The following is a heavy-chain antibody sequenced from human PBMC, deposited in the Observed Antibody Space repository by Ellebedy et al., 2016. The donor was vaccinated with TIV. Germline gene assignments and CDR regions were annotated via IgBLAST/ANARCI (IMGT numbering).Heavy chain of an antibody. CDR1: GYTFTSYG. J-gene: IGHJ6*02. D-gene: IGHD5-18*01. Sequence: AASVKVSCKASGYTFTSYGISWVRQAPGQGLEWMGWISAYNGNTNYAQKLQGRVTMTTDTSTSTAYMELRSLRSDDTAVYYCARDSGGAMAHYYYGMDVWGQGTTVTVSS. CDR3: ARDSGGAMAHYYYGMDV. CDR2: ISAYNGNT. V-gene: IGHV1-18*01.